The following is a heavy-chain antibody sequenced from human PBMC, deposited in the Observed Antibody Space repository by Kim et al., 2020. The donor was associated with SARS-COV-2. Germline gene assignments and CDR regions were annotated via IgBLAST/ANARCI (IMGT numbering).Heavy chain of an antibody. Sequence: NSTPPLKSRVTISVDTSKNQFSLKLSSVTAADTAVYYCARVSVGGLAFDYWGQGTLVTVSS. V-gene: IGHV4-59*01. CDR3: ARVSVGGLAFDY. D-gene: IGHD1-26*01. J-gene: IGHJ4*02.